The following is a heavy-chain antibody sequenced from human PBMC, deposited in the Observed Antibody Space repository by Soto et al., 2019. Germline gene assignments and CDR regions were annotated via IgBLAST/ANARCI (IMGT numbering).Heavy chain of an antibody. V-gene: IGHV4-61*08. CDR2: TYYNGDT. CDR1: DDSFRGADHY. CDR3: ARGPAYIDGWRTFDL. Sequence: PXATLSLTCTVSDDSFRGADHYWSWIRQPLGKGPEWIGYTYYNGDTKYNPALRSRVTMSEDTSKNQFSLRLSSVTAADTAVYFCARGPAYIDGWRTFDLWGRGILVTVSS. D-gene: IGHD6-19*01. J-gene: IGHJ4*02.